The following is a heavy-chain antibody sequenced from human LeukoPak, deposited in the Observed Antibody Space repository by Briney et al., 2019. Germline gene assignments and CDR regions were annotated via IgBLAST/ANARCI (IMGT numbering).Heavy chain of an antibody. J-gene: IGHJ4*02. CDR2: ISGSGGRT. D-gene: IGHD2-2*01. CDR1: GFTFNNYA. V-gene: IGHV3-23*01. Sequence: GGSLRLSCAASGFTFNNYAMSWVRQAPGKGLEWVSGISGSGGRTFYVDSVRGRFTISRDNSKNTLYLQINSLRAEDTAIYYCAKDICTSANCLFYFDCWGQETLVTVSS. CDR3: AKDICTSANCLFYFDC.